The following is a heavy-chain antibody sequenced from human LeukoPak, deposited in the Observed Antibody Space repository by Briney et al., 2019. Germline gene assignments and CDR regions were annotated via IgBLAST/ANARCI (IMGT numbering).Heavy chain of an antibody. J-gene: IGHJ4*02. CDR3: ARDRSASIAVVTAEIDY. Sequence: GGSLRLSCVASGFTFSSYWMSWVRQAPGKGLQWVANIKQDGSAKYYVDSVKGRFTISRDNAKNSLYLQMNSLRAEDTAVYYCARDRSASIAVVTAEIDYWGQGTLVTVSS. CDR2: IKQDGSAK. CDR1: GFTFSSYW. D-gene: IGHD6-19*01. V-gene: IGHV3-7*01.